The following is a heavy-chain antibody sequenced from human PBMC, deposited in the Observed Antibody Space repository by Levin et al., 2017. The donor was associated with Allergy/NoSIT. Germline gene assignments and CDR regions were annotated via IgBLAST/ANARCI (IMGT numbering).Heavy chain of an antibody. J-gene: IGHJ5*02. CDR3: ARDNAPGWFDP. V-gene: IGHV3-74*01. Sequence: GGSLRLSCVASGFTFSGHWMHWVRQVPGKGLLLVSRISPDASVTNYADSVKGRFTISRDNARNTLYLQMNSLRAEDTAVYYCARDNAPGWFDPWGQGVLVTVSS. CDR1: GFTFSGHW. D-gene: IGHD2-8*01. CDR2: ISPDASVT.